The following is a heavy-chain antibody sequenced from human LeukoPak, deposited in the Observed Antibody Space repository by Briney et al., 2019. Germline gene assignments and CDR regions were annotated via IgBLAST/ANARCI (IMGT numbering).Heavy chain of an antibody. V-gene: IGHV4-39*07. D-gene: IGHD6-6*01. CDR2: IHYSGST. CDR3: ARDRPAARAVNNWFDP. CDR1: GGSISSSSYY. Sequence: SETLSLTCTVSGGSISSSSYYWGWIRQPPGKGLEWIGSIHYSGSTYYNPSLKSRVTISVDTSKNQFSLKLSSVTAADTAVYYCARDRPAARAVNNWFDPWGQGTLVTVSS. J-gene: IGHJ5*02.